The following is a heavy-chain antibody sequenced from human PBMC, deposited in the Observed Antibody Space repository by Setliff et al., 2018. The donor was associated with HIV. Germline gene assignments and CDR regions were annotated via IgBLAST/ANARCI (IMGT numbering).Heavy chain of an antibody. CDR1: GFTFSDYG. CDR2: IRYDASNK. Sequence: PGGSLRLSCAPSGFTFSDYGIHWVRQAPGKGLEWLTYIRYDASNKFYADSVKGRFTISRDNSKNTLFLQLNSLRVDDTAVYYCAKSCDVPSKPGPYCYSMDVWGKGTTVTVSS. V-gene: IGHV3-30*02. J-gene: IGHJ6*03. D-gene: IGHD2-2*01. CDR3: AKSCDVPSKPGPYCYSMDV.